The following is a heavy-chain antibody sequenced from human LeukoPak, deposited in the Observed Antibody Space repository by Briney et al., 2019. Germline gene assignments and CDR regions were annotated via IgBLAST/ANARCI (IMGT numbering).Heavy chain of an antibody. CDR3: ARDYYDSSGYYTRWFDP. CDR1: GGSISSYY. D-gene: IGHD3-22*01. V-gene: IGHV4-59*01. J-gene: IGHJ5*02. Sequence: SETLSLTCTVSGGSISSYYWSWIRQPPGKGLEWIGYIYYIGSTNYNPSLKIRVTISVDTSKNQFSLKLSSVNAADTAVYYCARDYYDSSGYYTRWFDPWGQGTLVTVSS. CDR2: IYYIGST.